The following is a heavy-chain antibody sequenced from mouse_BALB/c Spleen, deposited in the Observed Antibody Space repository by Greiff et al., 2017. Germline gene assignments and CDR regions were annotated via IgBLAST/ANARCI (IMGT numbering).Heavy chain of an antibody. D-gene: IGHD1-3*01. CDR3: ARRGGKGDYFDY. J-gene: IGHJ2*01. V-gene: IGHV1-67*01. CDR1: GYTFTDYA. Sequence: QVQLKESGPELVRPGVSVKISCKGSGYTFTDYAMHWVKQSHAKSLEWIGVISTYYGNTNYNQKFKGKATMTVDKSSSTAYMELARLTSEDSAIYYCARRGGKGDYFDYWGQGTTLTVSS. CDR2: ISTYYGNT.